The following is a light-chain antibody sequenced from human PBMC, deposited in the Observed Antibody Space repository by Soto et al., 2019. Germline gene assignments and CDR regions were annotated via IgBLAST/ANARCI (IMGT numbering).Light chain of an antibody. CDR2: DAS. Sequence: ELVLTQSPATLPLSPGERATLSCRASQSVTSYLNWYQHQSGQAPTLLIYDASYRATGVPARSSGSGSGTDFTLTISSQEPEECAVYYCQQRARWVTSGGGTPVDIE. CDR3: QQRARWVT. V-gene: IGKV3-11*01. J-gene: IGKJ4*01. CDR1: QSVTSY.